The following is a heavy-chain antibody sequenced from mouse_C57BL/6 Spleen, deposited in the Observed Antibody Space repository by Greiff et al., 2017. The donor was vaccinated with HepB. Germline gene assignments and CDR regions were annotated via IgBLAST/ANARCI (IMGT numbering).Heavy chain of an antibody. CDR1: GFTFSSYA. Sequence: EVKLEESGGGLVKPGGSLKLSCAASGFTFSSYAMSWVRQTPEKRLEWVATISDGGSYTYYPDNVKGRFTISRDNAKNNLYLQMSHLKSEDTAMYYCARELVTTFDYWGQGTTLTVSS. D-gene: IGHD2-3*01. CDR3: ARELVTTFDY. V-gene: IGHV5-4*01. CDR2: ISDGGSYT. J-gene: IGHJ2*01.